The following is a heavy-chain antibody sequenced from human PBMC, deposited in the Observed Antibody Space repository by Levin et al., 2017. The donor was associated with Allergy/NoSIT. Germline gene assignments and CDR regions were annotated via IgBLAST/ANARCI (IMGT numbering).Heavy chain of an antibody. D-gene: IGHD2-2*01. V-gene: IGHV3-23*01. CDR3: AKDHEDIVVVPAADFDY. Sequence: GGSLRLSCAASGFTFSSYAMSWVRQAPGKGLEWVSAISGSGGSTYYADSVKGRFTISRDNSKNTLYLQMNSLRAEDTAVYYCAKDHEDIVVVPAADFDYWGQGTLVTVSS. CDR2: ISGSGGST. CDR1: GFTFSSYA. J-gene: IGHJ4*02.